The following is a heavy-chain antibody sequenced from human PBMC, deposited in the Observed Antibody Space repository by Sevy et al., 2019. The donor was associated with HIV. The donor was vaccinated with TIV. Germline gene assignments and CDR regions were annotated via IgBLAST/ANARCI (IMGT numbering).Heavy chain of an antibody. J-gene: IGHJ4*02. CDR1: GFSLDDYA. Sequence: GGSLRLSCAASGFSLDDYAMHWVRQSSGKGLEGVAGSSWNSGSIGYADSVKGRFTISRDNARNTLYLQMNNMRSEDTALYYCARDIGAGSNSETSSPPFFFYYFDSWGQGTLVTVSS. D-gene: IGHD1-26*01. V-gene: IGHV3-9*01. CDR3: ARDIGAGSNSETSSPPFFFYYFDS. CDR2: SSWNSGSI.